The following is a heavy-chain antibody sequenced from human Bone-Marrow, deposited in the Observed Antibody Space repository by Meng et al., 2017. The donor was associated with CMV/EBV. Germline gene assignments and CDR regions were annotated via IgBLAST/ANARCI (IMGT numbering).Heavy chain of an antibody. CDR3: ARYRYQRYYFDY. J-gene: IGHJ4*02. V-gene: IGHV3-7*01. CDR1: GFTFSSYW. CDR2: IKQDGSEK. D-gene: IGHD2-2*01. Sequence: GESLKISCAASGFTFSSYWTSWVRQAPGKGLEWVANIKQDGSEKYYVDSVKGRFTISRDNAKNSLYLQMNSLRAEDTAVYYCARYRYQRYYFDYWGQGTLVTVSS.